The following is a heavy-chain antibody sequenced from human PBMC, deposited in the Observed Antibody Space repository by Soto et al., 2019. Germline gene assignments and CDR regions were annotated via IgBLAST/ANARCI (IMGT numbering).Heavy chain of an antibody. CDR1: GFTFSSYA. J-gene: IGHJ4*02. V-gene: IGHV3-23*01. CDR3: ARGQGIVMFPVPVGIVNRPKPTGFDY. Sequence: EVQLLESGGGLARPGGALRLCCTASGFTFSSYAMTWVRQAPGKGLAWVSGISGSGGTTHYTDAVKGRFTVSRDNSNNTVCLQMNSLGVEDTAVYYCARGQGIVMFPVPVGIVNRPKPTGFDYWGQGTLVTVST. D-gene: IGHD2-15*01. CDR2: ISGSGGTT.